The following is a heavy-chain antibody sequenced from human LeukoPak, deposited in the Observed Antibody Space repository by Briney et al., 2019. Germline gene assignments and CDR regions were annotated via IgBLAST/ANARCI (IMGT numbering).Heavy chain of an antibody. CDR2: ISYDGSNK. V-gene: IGHV3-30-3*01. J-gene: IGHJ6*02. D-gene: IGHD4-17*01. CDR1: GFTFSSYA. Sequence: PGRFLRLSCAASGFTFSSYATHWVRQAPGKGLEWVAVISYDGSNKYYADSVKGRFTISRDNSKNTLYLQMNSLRAEDTAVYYCARDMVTTTPKYGMDVWGQGTTVTVSS. CDR3: ARDMVTTTPKYGMDV.